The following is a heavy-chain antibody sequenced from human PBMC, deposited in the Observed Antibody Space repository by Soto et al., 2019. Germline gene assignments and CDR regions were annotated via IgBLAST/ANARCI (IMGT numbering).Heavy chain of an antibody. D-gene: IGHD4-17*01. CDR2: INAGSGYT. CDR3: ASGLPGDFDN. J-gene: IGHJ4*02. CDR1: GYSFTSYS. Sequence: QVQVVQSAAEVKKPGASVKVSCKASGYSFTSYSMHWVRQAPGQRLEWLGWINAGSGYTKYSQKFQGRITLTRDTSATTAYMELSSLRSEDTAVYYCASGLPGDFDNWGQGTLVTVSS. V-gene: IGHV1-3*01.